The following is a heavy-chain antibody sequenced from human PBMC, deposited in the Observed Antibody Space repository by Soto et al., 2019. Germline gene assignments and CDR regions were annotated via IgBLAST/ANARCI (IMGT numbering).Heavy chain of an antibody. J-gene: IGHJ4*02. Sequence: PGGSLRLSCATSGFTFMTYPMHWVRQAPGKGLEWVAVISYDGTNKYYADSVKGRFIISRDNSKNTLYLQMNSLTSEDTAVYYCARGPDSGDFWGQGTLVTVSS. CDR3: ARGPDSGDF. CDR2: ISYDGTNK. CDR1: GFTFMTYP. V-gene: IGHV3-30-3*01. D-gene: IGHD1-26*01.